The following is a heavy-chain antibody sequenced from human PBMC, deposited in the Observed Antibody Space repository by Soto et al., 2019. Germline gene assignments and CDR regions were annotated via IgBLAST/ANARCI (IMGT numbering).Heavy chain of an antibody. J-gene: IGHJ3*02. CDR1: GGSISSGGYY. CDR3: ARVGVYSQGRLLWFGELLTPPSAFDI. V-gene: IGHV4-31*03. Sequence: PSETLCLTCTVSGGSISSGGYYWSWIRQHPGKGLEWIGYIYYSGSTYYNPSLKSRVTISVDTSKNQFSLKLSSVTAADTAVYYCARVGVYSQGRLLWFGELLTPPSAFDIWGQGTMVTVSS. CDR2: IYYSGST. D-gene: IGHD3-10*01.